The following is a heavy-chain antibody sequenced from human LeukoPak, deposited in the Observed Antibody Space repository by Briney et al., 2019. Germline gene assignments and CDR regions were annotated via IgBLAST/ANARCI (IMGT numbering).Heavy chain of an antibody. CDR1: AYTFSNYG. V-gene: IGHV1-18*01. CDR3: ARDLDGSGSYYTDY. J-gene: IGHJ4*02. Sequence: GSVKVSCKASAYTFSNYGFNWVRQAPGQGLEWMGWISAYNGNTKYAQKLQGRFTMSTDTSTSTAYMELRSLTSDDTAVYYCARDLDGSGSYYTDYWGQGTLVTVSS. CDR2: ISAYNGNT. D-gene: IGHD3-10*01.